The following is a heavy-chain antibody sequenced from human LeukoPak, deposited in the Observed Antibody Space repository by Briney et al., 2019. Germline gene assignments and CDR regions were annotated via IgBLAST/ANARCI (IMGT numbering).Heavy chain of an antibody. CDR3: ARGAPYYYDSSGYAFDI. CDR2: ISSSSSYI. CDR1: GFTFSSYS. J-gene: IGHJ3*02. V-gene: IGHV3-21*01. Sequence: GGSLRLSCAASGFTFSSYSMNWVRQAPGKGLEWVSSISSSSSYIYYADSVKGRFTISRDNAKNSLYLQMKSLRAEDTAVYYCARGAPYYYDSSGYAFDIWGQGTMVTVSS. D-gene: IGHD3-22*01.